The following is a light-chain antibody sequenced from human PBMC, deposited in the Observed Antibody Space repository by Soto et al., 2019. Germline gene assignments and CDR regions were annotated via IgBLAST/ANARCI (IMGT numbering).Light chain of an antibody. CDR2: AAS. CDR1: QGIRND. CDR3: QQSYSPLMYT. J-gene: IGKJ2*01. Sequence: AIQMTQSPSSLSASVGDRVTITCRASQGIRNDLGWYQQKPGKAPKLLIYAASSLQSGVPSRFSGSGSGTDFTLTISSLQPEDFATYYCQQSYSPLMYTFGQGTKLEIK. V-gene: IGKV1-6*01.